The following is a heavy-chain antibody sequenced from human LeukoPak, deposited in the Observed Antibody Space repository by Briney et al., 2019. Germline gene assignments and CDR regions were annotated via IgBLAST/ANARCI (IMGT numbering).Heavy chain of an antibody. D-gene: IGHD3-22*01. CDR3: ARDGDSGGYCYSLSAY. V-gene: IGHV1-69*13. CDR2: ISPNCGTA. Sequence: SVKLSCKASGGTFSSYAISWVRQAPGHGLEWMRGISPNCGTANYGQKFQGRVTITADESTSTAYMELGSLRSEDTAVCDCARDGDSGGYCYSLSAYWGRGTRDTVSS. J-gene: IGHJ4*02. CDR1: GGTFSSYA.